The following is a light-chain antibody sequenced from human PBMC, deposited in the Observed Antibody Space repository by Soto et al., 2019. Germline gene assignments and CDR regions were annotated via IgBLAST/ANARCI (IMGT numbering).Light chain of an antibody. CDR3: ETWDSNTQAV. CDR1: SGHSSYI. J-gene: IGLJ7*01. Sequence: QLVLTQSSSASASLGSSVKLTCTLSSGHSSYIIAWHQQQPGKAPRYLMKLEGSGSYNKGSGVPDRFSGSSSGADRYLTISNLQFEDEAHDYCETWDSNTQAVFGGGTQLTVL. CDR2: LEGSGSY. V-gene: IGLV4-60*02.